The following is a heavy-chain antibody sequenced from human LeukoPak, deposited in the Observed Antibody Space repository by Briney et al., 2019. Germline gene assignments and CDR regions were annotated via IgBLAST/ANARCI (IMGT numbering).Heavy chain of an antibody. J-gene: IGHJ6*02. D-gene: IGHD4-17*01. CDR3: ARSYGDYAYYGMDV. Sequence: GGSLRLSCVVSGFTFSNYNMNWVRQAPGKGLEWVSYISTRSDTIYYADSVKGRFTISRDNAKNSLYLQMNSLRAEDTAVYYCARSYGDYAYYGMDVWGQGTTVTVSS. CDR2: ISTRSDTI. V-gene: IGHV3-48*01. CDR1: GFTFSNYN.